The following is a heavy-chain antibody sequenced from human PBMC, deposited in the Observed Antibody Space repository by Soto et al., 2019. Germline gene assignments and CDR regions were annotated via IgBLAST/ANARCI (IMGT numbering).Heavy chain of an antibody. CDR1: GFSFSNYA. D-gene: IGHD4-17*01. Sequence: VGSLRLSCEASGFSFSNYALSWVRQSPGKGLEWVSTFSAGGRAYYADSVKGRFTIAKDTSKNTLHLQASSLRAEDTAVYYCAKESMPEHYGDTLFDHWGQGTRVTVSS. V-gene: IGHV3-23*01. CDR2: FSAGGRA. CDR3: AKESMPEHYGDTLFDH. J-gene: IGHJ4*02.